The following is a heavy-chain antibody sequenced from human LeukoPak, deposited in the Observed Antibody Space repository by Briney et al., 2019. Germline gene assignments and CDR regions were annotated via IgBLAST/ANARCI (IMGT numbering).Heavy chain of an antibody. Sequence: GGSLRLSCAASGFTFSNYAMHWVRQAPGKGLEWVAFIRYDGSNKYYADSVKGRFTISRDNSKNTLYLQMNNLRTEDTAVYSCAKDWSYRGWAYYFVFWGQGTLVTVSS. CDR2: IRYDGSNK. CDR1: GFTFSNYA. J-gene: IGHJ4*02. CDR3: AKDWSYRGWAYYFVF. D-gene: IGHD6-19*01. V-gene: IGHV3-30*02.